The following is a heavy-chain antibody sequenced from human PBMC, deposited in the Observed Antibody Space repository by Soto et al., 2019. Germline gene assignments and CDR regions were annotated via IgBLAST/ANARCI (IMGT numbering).Heavy chain of an antibody. CDR2: INHSGST. J-gene: IGHJ5*02. D-gene: IGHD3-10*01. CDR1: GGSFSGYY. Sequence: QVQLQQWGAGLLKPSETLSLTCAVYGGSFSGYYWSWIRQPPGKGLEWIGEINHSGSTNYNPSLKSRVTISVDTSKNQFSLKRSSVTAADTAVYYCARIRITMVRGVIGRNWFDPWGQGTLVTVSS. CDR3: ARIRITMVRGVIGRNWFDP. V-gene: IGHV4-34*01.